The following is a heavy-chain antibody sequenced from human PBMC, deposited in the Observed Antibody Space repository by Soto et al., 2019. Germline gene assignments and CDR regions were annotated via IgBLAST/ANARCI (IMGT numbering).Heavy chain of an antibody. CDR2: IYYSGST. Sequence: SETLSLTCTVSGGSISSGGYYWSWIRQHPGKGLEWIGYIYYSGSTYYNPSLKSRVTISVDTSKNQFSLKLSSVTAADTAVYYCARERRYGSGSVLGYYGMDVWGQGTTVTVSS. J-gene: IGHJ6*02. V-gene: IGHV4-31*03. CDR3: ARERRYGSGSVLGYYGMDV. CDR1: GGSISSGGYY. D-gene: IGHD3-10*01.